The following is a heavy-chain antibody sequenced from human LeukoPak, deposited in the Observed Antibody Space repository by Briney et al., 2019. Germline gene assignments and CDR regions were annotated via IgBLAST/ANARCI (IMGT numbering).Heavy chain of an antibody. D-gene: IGHD5-12*01. CDR2: IYTSGST. CDR1: GGSVSAYS. CDR3: ARDSGYSGYVGGPFDY. J-gene: IGHJ4*02. Sequence: SETLSLTCTVSGGSVSAYSWNWIRQPAGKGLEWIGRIYTSGSTNYNPSLKNRVTMSVATSKNQFSLRLSSVTAADTAVYYCARDSGYSGYVGGPFDYWGQGTLVTVSS. V-gene: IGHV4-4*07.